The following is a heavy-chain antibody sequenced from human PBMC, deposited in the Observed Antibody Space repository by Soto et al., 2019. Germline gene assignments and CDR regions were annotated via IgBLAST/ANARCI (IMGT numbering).Heavy chain of an antibody. CDR2: ISSSSSYI. J-gene: IGHJ3*02. D-gene: IGHD2-8*01. Sequence: GGSLRLSCAASGFTFSSYSMNWVRQAPGKGLEWVSSISSSSSYIYYADSVKGRFTISRDNAKNSLYLQMNSLRAEDTAVYYCARGVGHEMLNDAFDIWGQGTMVTVSS. V-gene: IGHV3-21*01. CDR3: ARGVGHEMLNDAFDI. CDR1: GFTFSSYS.